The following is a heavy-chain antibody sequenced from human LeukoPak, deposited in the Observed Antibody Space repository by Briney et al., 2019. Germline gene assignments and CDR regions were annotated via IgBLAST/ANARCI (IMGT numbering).Heavy chain of an antibody. V-gene: IGHV1-24*01. D-gene: IGHD4-23*01. CDR3: ATGHAGRYGGTYNWFDP. J-gene: IGHJ5*02. Sequence: GASVKVSCKVSGYTLTELSMHWVRQARGKGLEWMGGFDPEDGETIYAQKFQGRVTMTEDTSTDTAYMELSSLRSEDTAVYYCATGHAGRYGGTYNWFDPWGQGTLVTVSS. CDR1: GYTLTELS. CDR2: FDPEDGET.